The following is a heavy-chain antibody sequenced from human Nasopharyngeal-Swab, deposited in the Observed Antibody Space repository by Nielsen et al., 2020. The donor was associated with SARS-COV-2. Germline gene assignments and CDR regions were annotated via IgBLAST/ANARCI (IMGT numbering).Heavy chain of an antibody. CDR2: IDTSGT. CDR1: GDSIGSGKYY. V-gene: IGHV4-61*02. Sequence: LRLTCTVSGDSIGSGKYYWGWIRQSAGKGLEWLGRIDTSGTTYNPSLKSRATMSLDTSKNEFSLKVNSVTAADTAVYYCVRDSPMTRAVIVEYWGQGTLVTVSS. J-gene: IGHJ4*02. D-gene: IGHD3-10*01. CDR3: VRDSPMTRAVIVEY.